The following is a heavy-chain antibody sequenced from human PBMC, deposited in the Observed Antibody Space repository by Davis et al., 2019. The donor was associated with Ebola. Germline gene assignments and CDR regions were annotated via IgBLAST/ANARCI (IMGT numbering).Heavy chain of an antibody. V-gene: IGHV4-34*01. J-gene: IGHJ4*02. CDR1: GGSFSGYY. CDR2: INHSGST. D-gene: IGHD6-6*01. Sequence: SETLSLTCAVYGGSFSGYYWSWIRQPPGKGLEWIGEINHSGSTNYNPSLKSRVTISVDTSKNQFSLKLSSVTAADTAVYYCARDRGIAARRFDYWGQRTLVTVSS. CDR3: ARDRGIAARRFDY.